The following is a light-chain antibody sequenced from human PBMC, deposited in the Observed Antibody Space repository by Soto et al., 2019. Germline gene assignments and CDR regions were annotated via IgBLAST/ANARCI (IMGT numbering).Light chain of an antibody. CDR1: SSDVGGYNH. V-gene: IGLV2-14*01. CDR2: EVS. Sequence: QSVLTQPASVSESPGQSITISCAGTSSDVGGYNHVSWYQQHADKAPKLLIHEVSNRPSGVSNRFSGSKSGNTASLTISGLQAEDEADYYCTSYTGDYTLMFAGGTKVTVL. J-gene: IGLJ3*02. CDR3: TSYTGDYTLM.